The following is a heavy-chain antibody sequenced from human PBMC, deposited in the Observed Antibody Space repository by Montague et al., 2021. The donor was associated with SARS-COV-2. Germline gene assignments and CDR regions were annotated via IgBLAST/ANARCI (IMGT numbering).Heavy chain of an antibody. V-gene: IGHV4-4*07. J-gene: IGHJ6*02. CDR3: ASGKYYDFWSCYYSHDYVSCMDV. D-gene: IGHD3-3*01. CDR1: GGSISSYY. Sequence: SETLSLTCTVSGGSISSYYWSWIRQSAGKGLEWIGRIHTSGSTDYNPSLNSRVTMSVDTSTNQFSLTLSSVTAADTAVYYCASGKYYDFWSCYYSHDYVSCMDVWGQGTTVTVSS. CDR2: IHTSGST.